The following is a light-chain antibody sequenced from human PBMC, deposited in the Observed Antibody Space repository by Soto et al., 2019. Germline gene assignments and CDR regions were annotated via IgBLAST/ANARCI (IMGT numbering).Light chain of an antibody. Sequence: DIQLTQSPSFLSVSVGDRVTITCRASQGISGRLTWYQQKPGKAPNLPIYDASTLQSGVPSRFSGSGSGTEFTLTISSLQPEDFASYYCQQLAYYPLTFGGGTRVEI. CDR2: DAS. J-gene: IGKJ4*01. V-gene: IGKV1-9*01. CDR1: QGISGR. CDR3: QQLAYYPLT.